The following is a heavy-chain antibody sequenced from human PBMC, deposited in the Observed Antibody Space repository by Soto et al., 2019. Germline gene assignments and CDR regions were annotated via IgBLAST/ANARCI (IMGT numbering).Heavy chain of an antibody. CDR2: IKQDGSEK. Sequence: EVQLVESGGGLVQPGGSLRLSCAASGSTFSSYWMSWVRQAPVKGLEWVGNIKQDGSEKNYVDFMEGRFTISRDNAENSLYLQMNSLRAEDTAVYYCARIASAGRGWDVWGQGTTVVVSS. CDR1: GSTFSSYW. J-gene: IGHJ6*02. CDR3: ARIASAGRGWDV. D-gene: IGHD6-13*01. V-gene: IGHV3-7*01.